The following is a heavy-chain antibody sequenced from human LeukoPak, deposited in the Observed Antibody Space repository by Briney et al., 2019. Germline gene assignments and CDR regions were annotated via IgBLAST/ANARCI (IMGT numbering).Heavy chain of an antibody. V-gene: IGHV4-61*01. CDR2: IYYSGST. J-gene: IGHJ3*02. Sequence: PSETLSLTCTVSGGSVSSGSYYTSWIRQPPGKGLEWIGYIYYSGSTNYNPSLKSRVTISVDTSKNQFSLKLSSVTAADTAVYYCARVLSDADAFDIWGQGTMVTVSS. CDR3: ARVLSDADAFDI. CDR1: GGSVSSGSYY.